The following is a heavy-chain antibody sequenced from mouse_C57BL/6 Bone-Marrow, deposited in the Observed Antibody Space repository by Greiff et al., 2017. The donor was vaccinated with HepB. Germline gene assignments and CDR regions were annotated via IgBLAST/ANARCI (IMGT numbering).Heavy chain of an antibody. Sequence: EVQLQQSGPVLVKPGASVKMSCKASGYTFTDYYMNWVKQSHGKSLEWIGVINPYNGGTSYNQKFKGKATLTVDKSSSTAYMELNSLTSEDSAVYYCARSFYYDSIAYWGQGTLVTVSA. CDR1: GYTFTDYY. CDR2: INPYNGGT. V-gene: IGHV1-19*01. CDR3: ARSFYYDSIAY. D-gene: IGHD2-4*01. J-gene: IGHJ3*01.